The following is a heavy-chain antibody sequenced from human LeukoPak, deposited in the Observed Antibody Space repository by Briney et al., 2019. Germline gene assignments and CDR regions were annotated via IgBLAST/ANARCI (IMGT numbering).Heavy chain of an antibody. CDR1: GGSFSGYY. CDR2: INHSGST. D-gene: IGHD6-19*01. V-gene: IGHV4-34*01. Sequence: SETLSLTCAAYGGSFSGYYWSWIRQPPGKGLEWIGEINHSGSTNYNPPLKSRVTISVDTSKNQFSLKLSSVTAADTAVYYCARALAVASDYWGQGTLVTVSS. J-gene: IGHJ4*02. CDR3: ARALAVASDY.